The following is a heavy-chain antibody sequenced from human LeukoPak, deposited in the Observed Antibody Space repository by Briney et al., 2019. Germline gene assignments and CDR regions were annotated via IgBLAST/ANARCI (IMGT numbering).Heavy chain of an antibody. D-gene: IGHD3-3*01. V-gene: IGHV1-24*01. CDR2: FVPEDAET. CDR3: ATHTIVGVVTYGFPI. CDR1: GYTGIELS. J-gene: IGHJ3*02. Sequence: ASVKVSCKLSGYTGIELSMNWVRQAPGKGLEWRGGFVPEDAETVYAQKFQGRVTMTEDTSTDTAYMELSRLTSEDTAVYYCATHTIVGVVTYGFPIWGQGTLVTVSS.